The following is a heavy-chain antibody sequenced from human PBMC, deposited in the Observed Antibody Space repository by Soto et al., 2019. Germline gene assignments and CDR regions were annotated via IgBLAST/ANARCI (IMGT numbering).Heavy chain of an antibody. V-gene: IGHV4-34*01. CDR2: INHSGST. D-gene: IGHD4-17*01. CDR1: GGSFSGYY. J-gene: IGHJ5*02. Sequence: SETLSLTCAVYGGSFSGYYWSWIRQPTGKGLEWIGEINHSGSTNYNPSLKSRVTISVDTSKNQFSLKLSSVTAADTAVYYCARQIYGGNYLFWFDPWGQGTLVTVSS. CDR3: ARQIYGGNYLFWFDP.